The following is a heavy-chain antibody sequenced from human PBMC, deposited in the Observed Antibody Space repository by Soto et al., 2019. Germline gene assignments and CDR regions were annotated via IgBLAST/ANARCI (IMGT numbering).Heavy chain of an antibody. CDR2: IVTSSAYK. Sequence: QVQLVESGGGLVKPGGSLRLSCAASGFTFSDYYMGWIRQAPGKGLEYVSYIVTSSAYKNYADSVKGRFTISRDNAKSSLYLQMNSLRAEDTALYYCVRLRASSWYMGGYLDYWGQGTLVTVSS. J-gene: IGHJ4*02. D-gene: IGHD6-13*01. V-gene: IGHV3-11*06. CDR3: VRLRASSWYMGGYLDY. CDR1: GFTFSDYY.